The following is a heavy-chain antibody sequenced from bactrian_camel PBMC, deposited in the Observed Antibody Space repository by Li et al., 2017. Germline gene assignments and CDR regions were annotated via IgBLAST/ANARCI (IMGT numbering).Heavy chain of an antibody. CDR1: GFTFSNNL. Sequence: HVQLVESGGGLVQPGGSLRLSCAASGFTFSNNLMYWSRQAPGMGLEWVASIYGGSGTPFYADSVKGRFTISKDADKNTLSLQMNNLKPEDTAVYYCVTSFGWRFYHYWGQG. J-gene: IGHJ4*01. V-gene: IGHV3S1*01. CDR2: IYGGSGTP. CDR3: VTSFGWRFYHY. D-gene: IGHD1*01.